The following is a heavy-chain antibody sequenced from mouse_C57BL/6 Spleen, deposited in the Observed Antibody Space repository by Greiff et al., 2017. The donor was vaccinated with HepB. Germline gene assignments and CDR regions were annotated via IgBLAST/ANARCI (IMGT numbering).Heavy chain of an antibody. CDR2: IWSGGST. Sequence: QVQLKESGPGLVQPSQCLSITCTVSGFSFTSYGVHWVRQSPGKGLEWMGVIWSGGSTDYNAAFISTLSISKDNSKSQVFFKMNSLHADDTAIYYCARNWGDGYLFYFAYWGQGTTLTVSS. D-gene: IGHD2-3*01. J-gene: IGHJ2*01. CDR3: ARNWGDGYLFYFAY. CDR1: GFSFTSYG. V-gene: IGHV2-2*01.